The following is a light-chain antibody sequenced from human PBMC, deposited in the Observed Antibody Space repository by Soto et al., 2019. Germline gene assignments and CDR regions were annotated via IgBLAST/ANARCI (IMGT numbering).Light chain of an antibody. Sequence: QSALTQPASVSGSPGQSITISCTGTTSDVGLYNYVSWYQQHPGKAPKLMISEVSNRPSGVSNRFSGSKSGNTASLTISGLQAEDEADYYGSSYTSSDTLVFGAGTKVTVL. CDR3: SSYTSSDTLV. J-gene: IGLJ2*01. CDR2: EVS. V-gene: IGLV2-14*01. CDR1: TSDVGLYNY.